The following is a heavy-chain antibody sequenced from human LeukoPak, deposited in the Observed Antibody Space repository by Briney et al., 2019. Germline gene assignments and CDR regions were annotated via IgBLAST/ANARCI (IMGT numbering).Heavy chain of an antibody. Sequence: ASVKVSCKASGYTFTSYGISWVRQAPGQGLEWMGWISAYNGNTNYAQKLQGRVTMTTDTSTSTAYMELRSLRSDDTAVYYCARDPAGYCSSTSCFPGGTYYYYGMDVWGQGTTVTVSS. CDR2: ISAYNGNT. V-gene: IGHV1-18*01. CDR3: ARDPAGYCSSTSCFPGGTYYYYGMDV. CDR1: GYTFTSYG. J-gene: IGHJ6*02. D-gene: IGHD2-2*01.